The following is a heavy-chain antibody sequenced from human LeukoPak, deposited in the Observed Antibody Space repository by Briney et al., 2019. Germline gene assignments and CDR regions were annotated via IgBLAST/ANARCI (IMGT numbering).Heavy chain of an antibody. Sequence: SGTLSLTCAVSAGSISSSNWWSWVRQPPGKGLEWIGEIYHSGSTNYNPSLKSRVTISVDKSKNQFSLKLSSVTAADTAVYYCARGYSSSWTRSLDYWGQGTLVTVSS. CDR1: AGSISSSNW. V-gene: IGHV4-4*02. CDR3: ARGYSSSWTRSLDY. J-gene: IGHJ4*02. D-gene: IGHD6-13*01. CDR2: IYHSGST.